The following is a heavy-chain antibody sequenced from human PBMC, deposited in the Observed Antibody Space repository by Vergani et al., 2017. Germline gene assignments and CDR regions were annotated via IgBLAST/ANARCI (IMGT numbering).Heavy chain of an antibody. J-gene: IGHJ4*02. CDR1: GFTFTDYG. D-gene: IGHD3-16*01. Sequence: AQLVESGGGVVQPGSSLRLSCAASGFTFTDYGMHWVRQAPGKGLEWVAVISYDGSNKYYADSVKGRFTISRDNSKNTLYLQMNSLRAEDTAVYYCARVRGARGAFDYWGQGTLVTVSS. V-gene: IGHV3-30*19. CDR2: ISYDGSNK. CDR3: ARVRGARGAFDY.